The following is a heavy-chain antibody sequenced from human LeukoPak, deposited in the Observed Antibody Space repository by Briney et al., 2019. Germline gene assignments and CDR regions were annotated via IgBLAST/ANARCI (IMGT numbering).Heavy chain of an antibody. J-gene: IGHJ4*02. D-gene: IGHD3-10*01. CDR1: GFTFSSYW. V-gene: IGHV3-7*01. CDR3: ARDQYGVTMVRGVSDY. CDR2: IKQDGSEK. Sequence: PGGSLRLSCAASGFTFSSYWMSWVRQAPGKGLEWVANIKQDGSEKYYVDSVKGRFTISRDNAKNSLYLQMNSLRAEDTAVYYCARDQYGVTMVRGVSDYWGQGTLVTVSS.